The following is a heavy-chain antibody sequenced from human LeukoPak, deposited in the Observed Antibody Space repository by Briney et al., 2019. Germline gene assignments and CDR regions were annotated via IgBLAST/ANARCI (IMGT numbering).Heavy chain of an antibody. CDR1: GGTFSSYA. V-gene: IGHV1-69*04. CDR2: IIPVLGIA. CDR3: ARDYPHSSGAHQDAFDI. Sequence: SVKVSCKASGGTFSSYAISWVRQAPGQGLEWMGRIIPVLGIANYAQKFQGRVTITADKSTSTAYMELSSLRSEDTAVYYCARDYPHSSGAHQDAFDIWGQGTMVTVSS. J-gene: IGHJ3*02. D-gene: IGHD3-22*01.